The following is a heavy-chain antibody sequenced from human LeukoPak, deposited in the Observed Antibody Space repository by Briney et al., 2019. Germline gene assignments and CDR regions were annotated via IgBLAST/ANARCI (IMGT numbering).Heavy chain of an antibody. V-gene: IGHV3-23*01. CDR3: AKDPYCSSTSCYAHY. Sequence: PGGSLRHSCAASGFTFSSYAMSWVRQAPGKGLEWVSAISGSGGSTYYADSVKGRFTISRDNSKNTLYLQMNSLRAEDTAVYYCAKDPYCSSTSCYAHYWGQGTLVTVSS. CDR1: GFTFSSYA. D-gene: IGHD2-2*01. J-gene: IGHJ4*02. CDR2: ISGSGGST.